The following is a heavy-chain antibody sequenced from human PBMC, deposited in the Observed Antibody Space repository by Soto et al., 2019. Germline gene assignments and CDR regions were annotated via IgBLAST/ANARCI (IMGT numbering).Heavy chain of an antibody. V-gene: IGHV3-74*01. Sequence: EVQLVESGGNLVQPGGSLRLSCAASGFTFSSYWMHWVHQAPGKGLVWVSRINSDGSSTSYVDSVKGRFTISRDNATNTLYLQVNSLSVEDTAVYYCARRGQEGPGLAHWGQGTPVTVSS. CDR1: GFTFSSYW. CDR2: INSDGSST. CDR3: ARRGQEGPGLAH. J-gene: IGHJ5*02.